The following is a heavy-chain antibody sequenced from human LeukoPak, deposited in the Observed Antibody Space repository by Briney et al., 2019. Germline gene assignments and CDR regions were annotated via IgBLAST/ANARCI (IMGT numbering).Heavy chain of an antibody. CDR1: GFTFSSHA. V-gene: IGHV3-30-3*01. CDR2: ISYDGSNK. Sequence: GRSLRLSCAGSGFTFSSHAMHWVRQAPGKGLEWVAVISYDGSNKYYADSVKGRFTISRDKSKNTLYLQMNSLRAEDTAVYYCARDGQGGKGGLFDYWGQGTLVTVSS. D-gene: IGHD4-23*01. CDR3: ARDGQGGKGGLFDY. J-gene: IGHJ4*02.